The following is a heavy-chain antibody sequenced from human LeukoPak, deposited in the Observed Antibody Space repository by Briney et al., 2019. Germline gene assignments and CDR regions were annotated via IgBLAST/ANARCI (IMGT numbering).Heavy chain of an antibody. CDR1: GFTFSSYW. CDR2: IKRDGSEK. Sequence: GGSLRLSCAASGFTFSSYWMSWVRQAPGKGLEWVANIKRDGSEKYYVDSVKGRFSISRDNSKNTLYLQMNSLRAEDTAVYYCAKGQLWFGEFSYFDYWGQGTLVTVSS. J-gene: IGHJ4*02. D-gene: IGHD3-10*01. CDR3: AKGQLWFGEFSYFDY. V-gene: IGHV3-7*05.